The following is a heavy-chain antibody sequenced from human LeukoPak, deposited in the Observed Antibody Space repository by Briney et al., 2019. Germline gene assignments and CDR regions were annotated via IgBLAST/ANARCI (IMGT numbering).Heavy chain of an antibody. V-gene: IGHV4-59*01. D-gene: IGHD3-22*01. J-gene: IGHJ5*02. Sequence: SETLSLTCTVSGGSISSYYWSWIRQPPGKGLEWIGYIYYSGSTNYNPSLKSRVTISIDTSKNQFSLKLTSVTAADTAVYYCARADSYYYDSSGFGRFDPWGQGTLVTVSS. CDR2: IYYSGST. CDR3: ARADSYYYDSSGFGRFDP. CDR1: GGSISSYY.